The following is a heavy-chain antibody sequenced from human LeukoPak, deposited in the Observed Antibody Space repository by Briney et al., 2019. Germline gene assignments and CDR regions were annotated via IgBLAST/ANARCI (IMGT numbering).Heavy chain of an antibody. CDR3: AAAFPIYVWGSYRKNWYFDL. D-gene: IGHD3-16*02. CDR1: GFTFTSSA. CDR2: IVVGSGNT. Sequence: SVKVSCKASGFTFTSSAMQWVRQARGQRLEWIGWIVVGSGNTNYAQKFQERVTITRGMSTSTAYMELSSLRSEDTAVYYCAAAFPIYVWGSYRKNWYFDLWGRGTLVTVSS. V-gene: IGHV1-58*02. J-gene: IGHJ2*01.